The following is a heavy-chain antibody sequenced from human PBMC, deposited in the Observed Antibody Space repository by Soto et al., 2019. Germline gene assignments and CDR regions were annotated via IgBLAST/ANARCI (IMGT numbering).Heavy chain of an antibody. CDR1: GFTFSNAW. CDR2: IKSKTDGGTT. J-gene: IGHJ4*02. CDR3: TTAPDIVVVPAAIEGDY. V-gene: IGHV3-15*01. Sequence: EVQLVESGGGLVKPGGSLRLSCAASGFTFSNAWMSWVRQAPRKGLEWVGRIKSKTDGGTTDYAAPVKGRFTISRDDSKNTLYLQMNSLKTEDTAVYYCTTAPDIVVVPAAIEGDYWGQGTLVTVSS. D-gene: IGHD2-2*02.